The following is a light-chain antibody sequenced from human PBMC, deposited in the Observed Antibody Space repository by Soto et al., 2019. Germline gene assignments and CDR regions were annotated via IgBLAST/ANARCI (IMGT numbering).Light chain of an antibody. CDR1: QDISNY. J-gene: IGKJ5*01. Sequence: IEMTKAASGLTASLGDRVTITRQASQDISNYLNWYQQKPGKAPKLLIYDASNLETGVPSRFSGSGSGTDFTFTISSLQPEDIATYYCQLYDNLPITFGPGTRLEI. V-gene: IGKV1-33*01. CDR3: QLYDNLPIT. CDR2: DAS.